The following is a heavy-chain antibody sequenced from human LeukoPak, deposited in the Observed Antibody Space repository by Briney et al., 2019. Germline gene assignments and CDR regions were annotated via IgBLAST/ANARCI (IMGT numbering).Heavy chain of an antibody. CDR3: ARNIAAAAPYYFDY. J-gene: IGHJ4*02. CDR2: INPKSGDT. CDR1: GYTFMDYY. Sequence: GASVKVSCKASGYTFMDYYIHWVRQAPGQGLEWMGWINPKSGDTQYGQKFQGRVTVTRDTSISTASMELSRLTSDDTAVYFCARNIAAAAPYYFDYWGQGTLVTVSS. V-gene: IGHV1-2*02. D-gene: IGHD6-13*01.